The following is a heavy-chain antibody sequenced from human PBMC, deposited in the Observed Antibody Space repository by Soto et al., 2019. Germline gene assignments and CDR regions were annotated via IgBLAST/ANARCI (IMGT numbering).Heavy chain of an antibody. CDR3: ARDGVAATGAIYNWFDP. CDR2: INPSGGST. V-gene: IGHV1-46*03. CDR1: GYTFTSYY. J-gene: IGHJ5*02. Sequence: QVQLVQSGAEVKKPGASVKVSCKASGYTFTSYYMYWVRQAPGQGLERRGIINPSGGSTSYAQKFQGRVTMTRDTSTSTVYMELSSLRSEDTAVYYCARDGVAATGAIYNWFDPWGQGTLVTVSS. D-gene: IGHD2-15*01.